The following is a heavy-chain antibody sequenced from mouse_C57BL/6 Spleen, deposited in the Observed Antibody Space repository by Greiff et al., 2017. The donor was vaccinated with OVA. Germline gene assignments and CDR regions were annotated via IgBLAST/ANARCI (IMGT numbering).Heavy chain of an antibody. D-gene: IGHD1-1*01. Sequence: VQLQESGPGLVAPSQSLSITCTVSGFSLTSYAISWVRQPPGKGLEWLGVIRSGGGTNYNSARKSRLSISKDNSKSQVFFKMNRLQTDDTARYYCATVLPFAYWGQGTLVTVSA. CDR3: ATVLPFAY. J-gene: IGHJ3*01. CDR2: IRSGGGT. V-gene: IGHV2-9-1*01. CDR1: GFSLTSYA.